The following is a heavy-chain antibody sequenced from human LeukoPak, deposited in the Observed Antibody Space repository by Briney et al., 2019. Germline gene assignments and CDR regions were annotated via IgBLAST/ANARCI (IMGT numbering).Heavy chain of an antibody. CDR1: GFTFSSYW. V-gene: IGHV3-74*01. J-gene: IGHJ4*02. D-gene: IGHD3-3*01. CDR2: IDSDGFVT. CDR3: AKRGGYDFWSGYIGKIDY. Sequence: GRSPRLSCAASGFTFSSYWMHWVRQAPGKGLVWVSRIDSDGFVTNYADSVKGRFTISRDNSKNTLYLQMNSLRAEDTAVYYCAKRGGYDFWSGYIGKIDYWGQGTLVTVSS.